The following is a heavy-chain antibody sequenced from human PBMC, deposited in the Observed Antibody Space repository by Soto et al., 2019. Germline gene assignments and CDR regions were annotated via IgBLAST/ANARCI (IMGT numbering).Heavy chain of an antibody. D-gene: IGHD2-15*01. CDR2: INSDGSST. CDR3: VRTSLVVAAATREDY. CDR1: GFTFSSYW. V-gene: IGHV3-74*01. Sequence: GGSLRLSCAASGFTFSSYWMHWVRQAPGKGLVWVSRINSDGSSTSYADSVKGRFTISRDNAKNKLYLQMNNLRAEDTAVYYCVRTSLVVAAATREDYWGQGTLVTVSS. J-gene: IGHJ4*02.